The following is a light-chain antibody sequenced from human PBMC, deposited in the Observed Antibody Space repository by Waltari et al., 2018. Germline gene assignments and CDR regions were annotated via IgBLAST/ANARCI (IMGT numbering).Light chain of an antibody. V-gene: IGLV10-54*01. CDR1: SNNVGKQG. Sequence: QAGLTQPPSVSKGLRQTATLTCTGNSNNVGKQGAAWLQQHQCHPPKLLSYRNNNRPSWIPGRLSASWLDNAASLAITGLQPEDEADYYCAAGDSSLRAYVFGTGTKVTVL. CDR2: RNN. J-gene: IGLJ1*01. CDR3: AAGDSSLRAYV.